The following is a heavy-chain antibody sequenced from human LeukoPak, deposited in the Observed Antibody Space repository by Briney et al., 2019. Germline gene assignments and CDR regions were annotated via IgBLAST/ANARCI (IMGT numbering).Heavy chain of an antibody. CDR2: INGSGDAI. J-gene: IGHJ4*02. CDR1: GFTFSDHY. Sequence: GGSLRLSCAAVGFTFSDHYMSWIRQAPGKGLEWLSYINGSGDAIYYSDSVKGRFTISRDNAKNSLYLQMNSLRAEDKAVYYCARRFDYWGQGTLVTVSS. V-gene: IGHV3-11*04. CDR3: ARRFDY.